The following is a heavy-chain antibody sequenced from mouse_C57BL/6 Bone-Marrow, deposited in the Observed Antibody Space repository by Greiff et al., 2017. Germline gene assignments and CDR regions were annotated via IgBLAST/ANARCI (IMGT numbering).Heavy chain of an antibody. CDR3: AREGGYYPFDY. Sequence: EVKLMESEGGLVQPGSSMKLSCTASGFTFSDYYMAWVRQVPEKGLEWVSNINYDGSSPYYLDSLKSRFIISRDNAKNIQYLQMSSLKSEDTATYYCAREGGYYPFDYWGQGTTLTVSS. D-gene: IGHD2-3*01. CDR1: GFTFSDYY. J-gene: IGHJ2*01. V-gene: IGHV5-16*01. CDR2: INYDGSSP.